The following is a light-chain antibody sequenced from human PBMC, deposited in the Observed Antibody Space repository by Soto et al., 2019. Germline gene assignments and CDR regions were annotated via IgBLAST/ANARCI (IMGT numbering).Light chain of an antibody. CDR3: QQHSNSPWT. Sequence: EIVLTQSPGTLTLSPGESAALSCRASQTISNNYLVWYRQKPGQAPRLLIYAVSSRAACIPDRFSGSGSGTDFALTIARLEPEDSAVYYCQQHSNSPWTFGQGTRVEI. CDR1: QTISNNY. V-gene: IGKV3-20*01. CDR2: AVS. J-gene: IGKJ1*01.